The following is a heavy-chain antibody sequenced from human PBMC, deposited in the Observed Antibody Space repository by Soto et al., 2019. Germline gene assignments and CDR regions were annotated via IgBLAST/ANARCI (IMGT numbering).Heavy chain of an antibody. Sequence: SETLSLTCAVSGDSMSSSDYYWGWIRQPPGKGLEWIGSIYYSGSTYYNPFLQSRVAISVDTSKNQFSLKLKSVTAADTAIYYCARRTVNIRTFYSGLKTHCFDYWGQGAPVTVSS. CDR1: GDSMSSSDYY. CDR2: IYYSGST. D-gene: IGHD6-19*01. J-gene: IGHJ4*02. V-gene: IGHV4-39*01. CDR3: ARRTVNIRTFYSGLKTHCFDY.